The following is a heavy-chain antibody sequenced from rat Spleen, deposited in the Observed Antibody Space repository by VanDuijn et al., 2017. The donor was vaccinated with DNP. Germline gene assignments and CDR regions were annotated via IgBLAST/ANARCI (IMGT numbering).Heavy chain of an antibody. CDR3: ARHVLPLRVWDY. V-gene: IGHV5-22*01. CDR1: GFTFSDYY. CDR2: INYDGGNT. Sequence: EVQLVESGGGLVQPGRSLKLSCTASGFTFSDYYMAWVRQAPTKGLEWVAYINYDGGNTNYRDFVRGRFTISRDNANNTLYLQMNSLRSEDMATYYCARHVLPLRVWDYWGQGVMVTVSS. J-gene: IGHJ2*01. D-gene: IGHD1-4*01.